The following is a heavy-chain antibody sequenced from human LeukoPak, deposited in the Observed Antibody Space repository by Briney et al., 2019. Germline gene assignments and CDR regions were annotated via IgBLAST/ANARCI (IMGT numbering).Heavy chain of an antibody. Sequence: GGSLRLSCAASGFTFSSYAMHWVRQAPGKGLEWVSVISYDGSNKYYADSVKGRFTISRDNSKNTLYLQMNSLRAEDTAVYYCARVGDILTGYYPPDYWGQGTLVTVSS. V-gene: IGHV3-30*04. CDR1: GFTFSSYA. J-gene: IGHJ4*02. CDR3: ARVGDILTGYYPPDY. CDR2: ISYDGSNK. D-gene: IGHD3-9*01.